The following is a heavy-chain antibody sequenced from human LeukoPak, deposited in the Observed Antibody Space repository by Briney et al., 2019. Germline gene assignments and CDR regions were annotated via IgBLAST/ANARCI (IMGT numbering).Heavy chain of an antibody. D-gene: IGHD6-6*01. CDR2: INPNSGGT. J-gene: IGHJ4*02. CDR3: ARGSIAARIRLDY. V-gene: IGHV1-2*02. Sequence: ASVKVSCKASGYTFTGYYMHWVRQAPGQGLEWMGWINPNSGGTNYAQKFQGRVTMTRDTSISTAYMELSSLRSEGTAVYYCARGSIAARIRLDYWGQGTLVTVSS. CDR1: GYTFTGYY.